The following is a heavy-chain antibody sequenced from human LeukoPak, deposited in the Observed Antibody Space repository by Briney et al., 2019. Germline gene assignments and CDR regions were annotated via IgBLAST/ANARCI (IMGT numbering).Heavy chain of an antibody. V-gene: IGHV4-4*09. J-gene: IGHJ4*02. CDR1: GGSISSYY. Sequence: SETLSLTCTVSGGSISSYYWSWIRQPPGKGLEWIGYIYTSGSTNYNPSLKSRVTISVDTSKNQFSLKPSSVTAADTAVYYCARQALAGDLDYWGQGTLVTVSS. D-gene: IGHD7-27*01. CDR3: ARQALAGDLDY. CDR2: IYTSGST.